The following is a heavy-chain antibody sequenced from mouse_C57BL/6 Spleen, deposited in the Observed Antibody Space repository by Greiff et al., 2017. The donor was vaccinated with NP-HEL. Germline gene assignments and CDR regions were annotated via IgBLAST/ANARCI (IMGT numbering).Heavy chain of an antibody. CDR1: GYTFTSYW. V-gene: IGHV1-69*01. CDR3: ARRDYLYAMDY. CDR2: IDPSDSYT. Sequence: QVQLKQPGAELVMPGASVKLSCKASGYTFTSYWMHWVKQRPGQGLEWIGEIDPSDSYTNYNQKFKGKSTLTVDKSSSTAYMQLSSLTSEDSAVYYCARRDYLYAMDYWGQGTSVTVSS. D-gene: IGHD5-5*01. J-gene: IGHJ4*01.